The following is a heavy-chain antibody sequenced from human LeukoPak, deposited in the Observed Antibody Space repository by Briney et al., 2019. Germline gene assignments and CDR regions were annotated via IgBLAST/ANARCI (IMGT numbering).Heavy chain of an antibody. Sequence: KPSETLSLTCTVSGGSISSSSYYWGWIRQPPGKGLEWIGNIYYSGSTYSNPSLKSRVTISVDTSKNQFSLKLSSVTAADTAVYYCARISPGRYYGSGRVGKRYMDVWGQGTLVTVSS. CDR3: ARISPGRYYGSGRVGKRYMDV. CDR1: GGSISSSSYY. V-gene: IGHV4-39*07. J-gene: IGHJ4*02. D-gene: IGHD3-10*01. CDR2: IYYSGST.